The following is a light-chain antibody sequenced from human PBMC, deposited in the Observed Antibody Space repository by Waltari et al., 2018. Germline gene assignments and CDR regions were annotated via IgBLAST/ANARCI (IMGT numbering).Light chain of an antibody. CDR1: QSVSRA. J-gene: IGKJ1*01. Sequence: EIVLTQSPGTLSLSLGERATVSCRASQSVSRALAWYQQKPGQAPRPVIYGASTRATGIPDRISGSGSGTDFSLTISRLEPDDFAVYYCQHYLRLPVTFGQGTTVEI. CDR2: GAS. CDR3: QHYLRLPVT. V-gene: IGKV3-20*01.